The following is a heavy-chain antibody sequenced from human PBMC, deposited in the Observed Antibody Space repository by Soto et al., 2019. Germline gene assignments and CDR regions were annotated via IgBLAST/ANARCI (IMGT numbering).Heavy chain of an antibody. J-gene: IGHJ3*02. D-gene: IGHD3-16*01. CDR1: GFTFSSYA. CDR3: AKDKVRLSDAFDI. Sequence: EVQLLESGGGLVQPGGSLRLSCAASGFTFSSYAMSWVRQAPGKGLEWVSAISGSGGSTYYADSVKGRFTISRDDSKNTLYLQMSSLRAEDTAVYYCAKDKVRLSDAFDIWGQGTMVTVSS. V-gene: IGHV3-23*01. CDR2: ISGSGGST.